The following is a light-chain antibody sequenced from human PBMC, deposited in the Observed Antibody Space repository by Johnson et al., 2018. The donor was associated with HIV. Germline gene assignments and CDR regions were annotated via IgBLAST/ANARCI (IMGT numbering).Light chain of an antibody. CDR2: EDN. CDR1: SSNIENNY. CDR3: GTWDSSLRSYV. V-gene: IGLV1-51*02. Sequence: QSLLTQSPSVSAAPGQKVTISCSGSSSNIENNYVSWYQQLPGTAPKLLIYEDNRRPSGTPDRFSGSKSGTSATLGITGLQTGDEADYYCGTWDSSLRSYVCGTGTKVTVL. J-gene: IGLJ1*01.